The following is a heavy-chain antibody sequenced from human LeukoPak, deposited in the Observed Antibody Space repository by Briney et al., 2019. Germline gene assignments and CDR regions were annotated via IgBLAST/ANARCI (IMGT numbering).Heavy chain of an antibody. CDR2: IYYSGST. D-gene: IGHD1-26*01. J-gene: IGHJ6*02. CDR1: GGSISSYY. Sequence: PSETLSLTCTVSGGSISSYYWSWIRQPPGKGLEWIGYIYYSGSTNYNPSLKSRVTISVDKSKNQFSLKLSSVTAADTAVYYCARATKWELPLDYYGMDVWGQGTTVTVSS. V-gene: IGHV4-59*12. CDR3: ARATKWELPLDYYGMDV.